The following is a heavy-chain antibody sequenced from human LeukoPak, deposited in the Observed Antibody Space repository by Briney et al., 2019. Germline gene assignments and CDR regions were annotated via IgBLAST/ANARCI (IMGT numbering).Heavy chain of an antibody. D-gene: IGHD5-24*01. CDR1: GFSFSSFW. CDR2: IKQDGSEK. CDR3: ARGSGWLVHY. V-gene: IGHV3-7*01. J-gene: IGHJ4*02. Sequence: PGGALRLSCAVSGFSFSSFWMNWVRQAAGKGLEWVANIKQDGSEKYYVDSVKGRFTISRDNDKKSIYLEMNSLRGEDTAVYYCARGSGWLVHYWGQGTLVTVSS.